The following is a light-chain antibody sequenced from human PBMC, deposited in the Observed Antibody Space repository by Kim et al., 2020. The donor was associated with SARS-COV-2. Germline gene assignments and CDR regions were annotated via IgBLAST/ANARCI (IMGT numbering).Light chain of an antibody. CDR3: QQYNNWPLT. CDR2: GAS. J-gene: IGKJ4*01. Sequence: PGGIAPLSGRASQSVSSNLAWYRQKPGQAPRHLIYGASTRATGFPARFSGSGSGTEFTLTIGSLQSEDFAFYYCQQYNNWPLTFGGGTKVDIK. CDR1: QSVSSN. V-gene: IGKV3-15*01.